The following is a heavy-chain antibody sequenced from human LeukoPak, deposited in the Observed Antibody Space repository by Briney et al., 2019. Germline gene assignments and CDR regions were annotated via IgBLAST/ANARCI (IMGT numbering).Heavy chain of an antibody. J-gene: IGHJ5*02. D-gene: IGHD3-16*01. V-gene: IGHV1-69*02. CDR3: AISRQTLNWFDP. Sequence: SVKVSCKASGGTFSSYTISWVRQAPGQGLEWMGRIIPILGVANYAQKFQGRVTITADKSTSTAYMELSSLRSEDTAVYYCAISRQTLNWFDPWGQGTLVTVSS. CDR2: IIPILGVA. CDR1: GGTFSSYT.